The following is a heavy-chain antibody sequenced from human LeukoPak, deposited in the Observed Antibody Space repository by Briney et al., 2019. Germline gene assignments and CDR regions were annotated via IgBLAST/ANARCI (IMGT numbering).Heavy chain of an antibody. CDR2: ISSGSRYI. CDR1: GFTFSTYS. D-gene: IGHD6-6*01. V-gene: IGHV3-21*01. Sequence: PGGSLRLSCAAFGFTFSTYSMNWVRQAPGKGLEWVSYISSGSRYIYYADSLKGRFTISRDDAENSLYLQMNSLGADDTAVYYCARARPIDYWGQGALVTVSS. CDR3: ARARPIDY. J-gene: IGHJ4*02.